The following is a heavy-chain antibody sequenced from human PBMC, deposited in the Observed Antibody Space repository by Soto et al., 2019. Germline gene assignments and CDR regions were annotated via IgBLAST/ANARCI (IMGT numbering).Heavy chain of an antibody. J-gene: IGHJ4*02. Sequence: SVKVSCKASGGTFSSYAISWVRQAPGQGLEWMGGIIPTFGTANYAQKFQGRVTITADESTSTAYMEPSRLRSEDTAVYYCARSPIDYGGTSWYFDYWGQGTMVTVYS. V-gene: IGHV1-69*13. CDR2: IIPTFGTA. CDR3: ARSPIDYGGTSWYFDY. CDR1: GGTFSSYA. D-gene: IGHD4-17*01.